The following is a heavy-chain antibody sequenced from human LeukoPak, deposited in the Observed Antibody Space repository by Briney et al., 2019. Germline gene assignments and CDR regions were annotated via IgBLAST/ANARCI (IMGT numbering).Heavy chain of an antibody. CDR3: ARRTVWGVIAY. V-gene: IGHV4-34*01. J-gene: IGHJ4*02. CDR2: INHSGST. Sequence: PSETLSLTCAVYGGSFSGYYWSWIRQPPGKGLEWIGEINHSGSTNYNPSLKSRVTISVDTSKNQFSLKLSSVTAADTAVYYCARRTVWGVIAYWGQGTLVTVSS. D-gene: IGHD3-16*02. CDR1: GGSFSGYY.